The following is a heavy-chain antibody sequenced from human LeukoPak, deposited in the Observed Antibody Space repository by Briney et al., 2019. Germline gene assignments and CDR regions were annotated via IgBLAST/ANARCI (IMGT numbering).Heavy chain of an antibody. CDR2: ISGSGGST. CDR3: TRGKYYYDSRSFVY. J-gene: IGHJ4*02. V-gene: IGHV3-23*01. CDR1: GFTFSSYA. D-gene: IGHD3-22*01. Sequence: PGGSLRLSCAASGFTFSSYAMSWVRQAPGKGLEWVSAISGSGGSTYYADSVKGRFTISRDNSKNTLYLQMNSLRAEDTAVYYCTRGKYYYDSRSFVYWGQGTLVTVSS.